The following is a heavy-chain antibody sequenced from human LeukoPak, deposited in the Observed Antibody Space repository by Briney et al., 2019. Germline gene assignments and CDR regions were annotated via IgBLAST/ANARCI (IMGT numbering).Heavy chain of an antibody. Sequence: SVKVSCKASGGTFSSYAISWVRQAPGQGLEWMGGIIPIFGTANYAQKFQGRVTITADESTSTAYMELSSPRSEDTAVYYCARGDYDYVWGSYPTDYFDYWGQGTLVTVSS. CDR2: IIPIFGTA. J-gene: IGHJ4*02. V-gene: IGHV1-69*13. CDR3: ARGDYDYVWGSYPTDYFDY. D-gene: IGHD3-16*01. CDR1: GGTFSSYA.